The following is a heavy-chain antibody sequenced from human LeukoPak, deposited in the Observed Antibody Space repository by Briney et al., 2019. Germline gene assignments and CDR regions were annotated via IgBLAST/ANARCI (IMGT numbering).Heavy chain of an antibody. V-gene: IGHV1-69*13. CDR3: ASGGYSYGYNYYYYYMDV. CDR2: ITPIFGTA. Sequence: SVKVSCKASGGTFSSYAISWVRQAPGQGLVWMGGITPIFGTANYAQKFQGRVTITADESTSTAYMELSSLRSEDTAVYYCASGGYSYGYNYYYYYMDVWGKGTTVTVSS. D-gene: IGHD5-18*01. CDR1: GGTFSSYA. J-gene: IGHJ6*03.